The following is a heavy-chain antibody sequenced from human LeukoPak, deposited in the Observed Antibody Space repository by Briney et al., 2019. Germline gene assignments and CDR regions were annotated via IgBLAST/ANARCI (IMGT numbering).Heavy chain of an antibody. V-gene: IGHV3-23*01. CDR2: VSGSGGST. D-gene: IGHD5-12*01. CDR1: GFTFSSYA. CDR3: AKDLDIVATITGN. J-gene: IGHJ4*02. Sequence: KTGGSLRLSCAASGFTFSSYAMSWVRQAPGKGLEWVSGVSGSGGSTYYADSVKGRFTISRDNSKNTLYLQMNSLRAEDTAVYYCAKDLDIVATITGNWGQGTLVTVPS.